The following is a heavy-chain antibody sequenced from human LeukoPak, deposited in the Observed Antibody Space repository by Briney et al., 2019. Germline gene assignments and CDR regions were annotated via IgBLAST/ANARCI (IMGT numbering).Heavy chain of an antibody. CDR1: GYTFTSYG. D-gene: IGHD2-2*01. CDR2: ISAYNGNT. Sequence: ASVKVSCKASGYTFTSYGISWVRQAPGQGLEWMEWISAYNGNTNYAQKLEGRVTMTTDTSTSTAYMELRSLRSDDTAVYYCARDTCSSTSCFQRSNWFDPWGQGTLVTVSS. CDR3: ARDTCSSTSCFQRSNWFDP. J-gene: IGHJ5*02. V-gene: IGHV1-18*04.